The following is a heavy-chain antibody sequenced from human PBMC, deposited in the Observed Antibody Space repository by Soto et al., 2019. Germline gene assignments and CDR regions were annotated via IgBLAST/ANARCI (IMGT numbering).Heavy chain of an antibody. CDR3: AKEQYCSSTSCLFDY. Sequence: GGSLRLSCAASGFTVSSKYMSWVRQAPGKGLEWVSLIQSGGTTYYADSVKGRFTISRDTSKNTLYLQMNSLRAEDTAVYYCAKEQYCSSTSCLFDYWGQGTLVTVSS. CDR2: IQSGGTT. V-gene: IGHV3-53*01. CDR1: GFTVSSKY. J-gene: IGHJ4*02. D-gene: IGHD2-2*01.